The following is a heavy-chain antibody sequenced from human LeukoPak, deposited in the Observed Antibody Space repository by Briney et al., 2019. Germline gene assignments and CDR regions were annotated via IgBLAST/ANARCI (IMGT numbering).Heavy chain of an antibody. Sequence: SETRSLTCTVSGGSISSYYWSWIRQPAGKGLEWIGLIYTSGSTNYNPSLKSRVTMSVDTSKNQFSLKLNSVTAADTAVYYCARGSNDYYMDVWGKGTTVTVSS. CDR2: IYTSGST. J-gene: IGHJ6*03. CDR3: ARGSNDYYMDV. V-gene: IGHV4-4*07. CDR1: GGSISSYY. D-gene: IGHD1-1*01.